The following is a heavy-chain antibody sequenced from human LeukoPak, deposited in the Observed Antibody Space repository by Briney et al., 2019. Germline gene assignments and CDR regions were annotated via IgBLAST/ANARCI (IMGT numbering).Heavy chain of an antibody. V-gene: IGHV3-53*01. CDR1: GFTVSSNY. J-gene: IGHJ6*03. CDR2: IYSGGST. CDR3: ARDRGYYDSSGYYMDV. D-gene: IGHD3-22*01. Sequence: GGSLRLSCAASGFTVSSNYMNWVRQDPGKGLERASVIYSGGSTYYADSVKGRFTISRDNSKNTLYLQMNSLRAEDTAVYYCARDRGYYDSSGYYMDVWGKGTTVTISS.